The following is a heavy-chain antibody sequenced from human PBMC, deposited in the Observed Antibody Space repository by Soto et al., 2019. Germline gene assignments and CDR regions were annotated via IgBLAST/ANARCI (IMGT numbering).Heavy chain of an antibody. J-gene: IGHJ4*02. CDR1: GYTFTVSY. CDR3: ARDLAKGGGSAGFDY. CDR2: INPKSGGT. Sequence: ASVKVSCKASGYTFTVSYMHWVRQAPGQGLEWMGWINPKSGGTMYPQKFQGRVTMTWDTSISTAYMALTRLRSDDTAVYYCARDLAKGGGSAGFDYWGQGTLVTVSS. D-gene: IGHD1-26*01. V-gene: IGHV1-2*02.